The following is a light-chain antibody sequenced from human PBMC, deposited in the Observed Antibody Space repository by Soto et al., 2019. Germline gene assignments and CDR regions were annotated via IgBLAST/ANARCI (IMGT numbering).Light chain of an antibody. Sequence: QSVLTQPASVSGSPGQSITISCTGTSSDVGSYNLVSWYQQHPGKAPKLLIYEDTKRPSGVSNRFSGSKSGNTASLTISGLQAEDEADYYCCSYAGNYVIFGGGTKLTVL. CDR3: CSYAGNYVI. V-gene: IGLV2-23*01. J-gene: IGLJ2*01. CDR1: SSDVGSYNL. CDR2: EDT.